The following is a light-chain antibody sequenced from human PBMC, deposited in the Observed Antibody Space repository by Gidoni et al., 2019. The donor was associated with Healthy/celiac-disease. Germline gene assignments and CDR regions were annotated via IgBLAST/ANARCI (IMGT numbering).Light chain of an antibody. CDR3: QQYGSSSFT. V-gene: IGKV3-20*01. J-gene: IGKJ3*01. CDR1: QSVSSSY. CDR2: GAS. Sequence: EIVLTQSPGTLSLSPGERATLSCRASQSVSSSYLAWYQQKPGQAPRLLIYGASSRATGIPDRFSGSGSGTDFTLTIIRLEPEDFAVYYCQQYGSSSFTFGPXTKVDIK.